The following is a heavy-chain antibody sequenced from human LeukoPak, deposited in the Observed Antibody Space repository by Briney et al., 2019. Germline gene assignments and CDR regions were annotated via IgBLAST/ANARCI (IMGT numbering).Heavy chain of an antibody. CDR2: IYYSGTT. J-gene: IGHJ6*02. D-gene: IGHD4-17*01. V-gene: IGHV4-59*01. CDR1: GGSISHYY. CDR3: AREDPQTTVPEGMDV. Sequence: PSETLSLTCTVSGGSISHYYWSWIRQSPGKGLEWIGYIYYSGTTNYNPSLKSRVTISVDTSRNQFSLQLRSVTAADTAVYFCAREDPQTTVPEGMDVWGQGTTVIVSS.